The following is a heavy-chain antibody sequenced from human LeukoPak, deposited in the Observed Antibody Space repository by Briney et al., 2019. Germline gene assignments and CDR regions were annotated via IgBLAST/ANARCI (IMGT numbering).Heavy chain of an antibody. Sequence: GESLKISCQGSGYSFTSYWISWVRQMPGKGLEWMGRIDPSDSYTNYSPSFQGHVTISADKSISTAYLQWSSLKASDTAMYYCASTVSNYDILTGATNWFDPWGQGTLVTVSS. CDR1: GYSFTSYW. CDR2: IDPSDSYT. D-gene: IGHD3-9*01. V-gene: IGHV5-10-1*01. CDR3: ASTVSNYDILTGATNWFDP. J-gene: IGHJ5*02.